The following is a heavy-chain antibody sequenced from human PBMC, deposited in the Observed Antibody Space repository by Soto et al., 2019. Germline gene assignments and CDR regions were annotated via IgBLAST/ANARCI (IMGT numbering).Heavy chain of an antibody. CDR3: ARTYDDSGPNSGGYGFDI. Sequence: SETLSLTCTVSGGSVSTYYWSWIRQPPGKGLEWIAYIYYSGSTSYNPSLKSQVTISLDTSKNQFSLKLSSVTAADTAVYYCARTYDDSGPNSGGYGFDIWGPGSMVT. D-gene: IGHD3-22*01. CDR1: GGSVSTYY. V-gene: IGHV4-59*02. J-gene: IGHJ3*02. CDR2: IYYSGST.